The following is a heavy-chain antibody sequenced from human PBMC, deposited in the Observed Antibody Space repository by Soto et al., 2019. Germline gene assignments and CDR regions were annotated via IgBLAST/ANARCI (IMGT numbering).Heavy chain of an antibody. D-gene: IGHD2-21*01. J-gene: IGHJ5*02. V-gene: IGHV2-5*02. Sequence: QITVKESGPTLVKHTQTLTLTCTFSGFSLSTRGVGVSWIRQHPGKALEWLAVISWDDDKRYSTYLKSRITITNDTPKNQVIITVTSMDPVVTATDDWSYSGVGVSGNGHGCFDPWGQGSLVSVSS. CDR3: SYSGVGVSGNGHGCFDP. CDR1: GFSLSTRGVG. CDR2: ISWDDDK.